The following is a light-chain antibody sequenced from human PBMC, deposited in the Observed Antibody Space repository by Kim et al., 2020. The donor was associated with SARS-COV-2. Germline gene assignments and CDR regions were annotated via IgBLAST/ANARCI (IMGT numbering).Light chain of an antibody. CDR1: QSINSY. CDR2: AAS. V-gene: IGKV1-8*01. Sequence: ASTEDRVTITCRANQSINSYLAWYQQKPEKAPKLLIYAASTLQSGVPSRFGGSGSGTDFTLTISCLQSEDFAAYYCQQYYSHPWTFGQGTKVDIK. J-gene: IGKJ1*01. CDR3: QQYYSHPWT.